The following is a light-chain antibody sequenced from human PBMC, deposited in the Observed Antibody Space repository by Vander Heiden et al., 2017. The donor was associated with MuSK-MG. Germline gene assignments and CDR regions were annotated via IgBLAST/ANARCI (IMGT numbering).Light chain of an antibody. CDR3: QQSDSTPPVT. J-gene: IGKJ4*01. CDR1: QSISRY. CDR2: TAS. Sequence: DIQMTQSPSSLYASVGDRVTITCRASQSISRYLNWYQQKPGKAPKLLIYTASNLQSGVPSRFSGSGSGTDFTLTISSLQPEDFATYYCQQSDSTPPVTFGGGTKVETK. V-gene: IGKV1-39*01.